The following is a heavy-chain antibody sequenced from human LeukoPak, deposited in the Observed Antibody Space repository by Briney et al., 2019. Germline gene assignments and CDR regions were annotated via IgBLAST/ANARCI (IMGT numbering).Heavy chain of an antibody. CDR3: ARVYSSGWYPDAFDI. CDR2: ISYDGSNK. D-gene: IGHD6-19*01. V-gene: IGHV3-30*03. Sequence: PGGSLRLSCAASGFTFSSYGMHWVRQAPGKGLEWVAVISYDGSNKYYADSVKGRFTISRDNSKNTLYLQMNSLRAEDTAVYYCARVYSSGWYPDAFDIWGQGTMVTVSS. CDR1: GFTFSSYG. J-gene: IGHJ3*02.